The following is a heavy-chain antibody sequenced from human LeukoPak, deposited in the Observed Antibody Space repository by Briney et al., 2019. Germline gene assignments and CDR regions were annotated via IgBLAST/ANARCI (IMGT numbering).Heavy chain of an antibody. J-gene: IGHJ5*02. Sequence: ASVKVSCKASGYTFTDYYMHWVRQAPGQGLEWMGRINPNSGGTNYAQKFQGRVTMTRDTSISTAYMELSRLRSDDTAVYYCAREWELRSWFDPWGQGTLVTVSS. V-gene: IGHV1-2*06. CDR2: INPNSGGT. CDR3: AREWELRSWFDP. CDR1: GYTFTDYY. D-gene: IGHD1-26*01.